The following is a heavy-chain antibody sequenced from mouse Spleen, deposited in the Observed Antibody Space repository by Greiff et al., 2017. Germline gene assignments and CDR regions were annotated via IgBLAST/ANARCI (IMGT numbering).Heavy chain of an antibody. J-gene: IGHJ2*01. Sequence: VKLLESGPGLVAPSQSLSITCTVSGFSLTSYAISWVRQPPGKGLEWLGVIWTGGGTNYNSALKSRLSISKDNSKSQVFLKMNSLQTDDTARYYCARKAYYRYRNYFDYWGQGTTLTVSS. CDR2: IWTGGGT. V-gene: IGHV2-9-1*01. CDR1: GFSLTSYA. CDR3: ARKAYYRYRNYFDY. D-gene: IGHD2-14*01.